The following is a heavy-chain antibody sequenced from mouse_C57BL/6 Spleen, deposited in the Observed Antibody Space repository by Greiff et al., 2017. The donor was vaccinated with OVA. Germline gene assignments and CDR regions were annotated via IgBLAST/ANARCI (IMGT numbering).Heavy chain of an antibody. D-gene: IGHD4-1*01. CDR3: ARGGPNWAYCDY. CDR1: GYTFTSYW. Sequence: QVQLQQPGAELVMPGASVKLSCKASGYTFTSYWMHWVKQRPGQGLEWIGEIDTSDSYTNSNQQFKGKSTLTVDKSSSTAYMQLSSLTSEDSAVYYCARGGPNWAYCDYWGQGTTLTVSS. V-gene: IGHV1-69*01. CDR2: IDTSDSYT. J-gene: IGHJ2*01.